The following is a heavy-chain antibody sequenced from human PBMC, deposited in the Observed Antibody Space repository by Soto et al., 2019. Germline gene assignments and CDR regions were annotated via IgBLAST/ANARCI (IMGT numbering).Heavy chain of an antibody. CDR3: VRLGGASTSDY. J-gene: IGHJ4*02. CDR2: INAGNADT. CDR1: GYTFTNYA. Sequence: GASVKVSCKASGYTFTNYAIHWVRQAPGQGLEWMGWINAGNADTKYSQNFQGRVTITRDTSASTAYMEVSSLRSEDTAVYYCVRLGGASTSDYWGQGTLVTVSS. D-gene: IGHD2-15*01. V-gene: IGHV1-3*01.